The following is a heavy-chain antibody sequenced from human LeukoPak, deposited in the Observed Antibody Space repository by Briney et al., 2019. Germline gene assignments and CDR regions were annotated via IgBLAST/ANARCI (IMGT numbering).Heavy chain of an antibody. CDR1: GGSISSSSYY. CDR3: ARAGANYYDSSGYYYFSYYYYMDV. CDR2: IYYSGST. V-gene: IGHV4-39*07. D-gene: IGHD3-22*01. J-gene: IGHJ6*03. Sequence: SETLSLTCTVSGGSISSSSYYWGWIRQPPGKGLEGIGSIYYSGSTNYNPSLKSRVTISVDTSKNQFSLKLSSVTAADTAVYYCARAGANYYDSSGYYYFSYYYYMDVWGKGTTVTISS.